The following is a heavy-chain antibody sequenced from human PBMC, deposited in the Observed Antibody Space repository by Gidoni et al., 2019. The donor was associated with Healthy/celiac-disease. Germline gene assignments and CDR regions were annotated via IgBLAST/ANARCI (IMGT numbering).Heavy chain of an antibody. CDR2: IYPGDSDT. CDR3: ARIEVPYYDILTANIKPSAYFDY. J-gene: IGHJ4*02. D-gene: IGHD3-9*01. CDR1: GYRFTSYL. V-gene: IGHV5-51*01. Sequence: EVQLVQSGAEVKKPGESLKISCKGSGYRFTSYLIGWVRQMPGKGLEWMGIIYPGDSDTRYSPSFQGQVTISADKSISTAYLQWSSLKASDTAMYYCARIEVPYYDILTANIKPSAYFDYWGQGTLVTVSS.